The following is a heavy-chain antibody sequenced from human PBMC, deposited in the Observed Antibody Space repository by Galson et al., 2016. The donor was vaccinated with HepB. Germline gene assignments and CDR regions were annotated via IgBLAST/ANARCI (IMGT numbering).Heavy chain of an antibody. D-gene: IGHD3-3*01. Sequence: SLRLSCAASGFSFSNFVLNWVRQAPGKGLEWVSSISESGTVIFAADSLEGRLTISRDNTRNSLFLQMNSLRAEDTAIYYCARGKREWGFDFWGQGTLVTVSS. J-gene: IGHJ4*02. CDR3: ARGKREWGFDF. V-gene: IGHV3-21*06. CDR1: GFSFSNFV. CDR2: ISESGTVI.